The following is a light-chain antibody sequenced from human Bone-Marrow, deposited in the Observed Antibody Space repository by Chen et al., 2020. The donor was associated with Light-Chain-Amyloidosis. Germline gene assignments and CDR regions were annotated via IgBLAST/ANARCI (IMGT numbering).Light chain of an antibody. CDR3: QSADSIGTYEVI. CDR2: RDT. Sequence: SYELTQPPSVSVSTGQTARITCSGDDLPTKYAYWYQHKPGQAPVLVIHRDTERPSGISERFSGSSSGTTATLTISGVQAEDEADYHCQSADSIGTYEVIFGGGTKLTVL. V-gene: IGLV3-25*03. J-gene: IGLJ2*01. CDR1: DLPTKY.